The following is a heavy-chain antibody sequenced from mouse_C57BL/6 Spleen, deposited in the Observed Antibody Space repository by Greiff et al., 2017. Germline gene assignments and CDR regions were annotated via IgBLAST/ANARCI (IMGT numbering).Heavy chain of an antibody. V-gene: IGHV5-16*01. CDR1: GFTFSDYY. D-gene: IGHD1-1*01. Sequence: EVQLVESEGGLVQPGSSMKLSCTASGFTFSDYYMAWVRQVPEKGLEWVANINYDGSSTYYLDSLKSRFIISRDNAKNILYLQMSSLKSEDTATYYCARAVVARGYFDVWGTGTTVTVSS. CDR3: ARAVVARGYFDV. J-gene: IGHJ1*03. CDR2: INYDGSST.